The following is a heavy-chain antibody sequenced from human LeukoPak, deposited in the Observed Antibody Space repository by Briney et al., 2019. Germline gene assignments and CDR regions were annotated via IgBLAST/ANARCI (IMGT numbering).Heavy chain of an antibody. J-gene: IGHJ4*02. CDR3: ARELHAMVRGVSTDY. CDR1: GGSISSGSYY. V-gene: IGHV4-61*02. CDR2: IYTSGST. Sequence: SETLSLTCTVSGGSISSGSYYWSWIRQPAGKGLEWIGRIYTSGSTNYNPSLKSRVTISVDTSKNQFSLKLSSVTAADTAVYYCARELHAMVRGVSTDYWGQGTLVTVSS. D-gene: IGHD3-10*01.